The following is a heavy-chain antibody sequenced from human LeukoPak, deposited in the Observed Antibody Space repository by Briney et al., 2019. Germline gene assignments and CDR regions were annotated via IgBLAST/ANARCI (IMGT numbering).Heavy chain of an antibody. CDR2: ISGSGGST. D-gene: IGHD7-27*01. J-gene: IGHJ4*02. CDR1: GFTFSSYA. Sequence: GGSLRLSCAASGFTFSSYAMSWVRQAPGKGLGWVSTISGSGGSTYYADSVKGRFTISRDNSKNTLYLQMNSLRAEDTAVYYCAKGSGLTGTFFDYWGQGTLVTISS. V-gene: IGHV3-23*01. CDR3: AKGSGLTGTFFDY.